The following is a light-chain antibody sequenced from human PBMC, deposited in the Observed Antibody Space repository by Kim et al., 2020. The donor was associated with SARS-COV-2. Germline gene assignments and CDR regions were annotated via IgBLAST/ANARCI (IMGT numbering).Light chain of an antibody. CDR1: ALPKKY. CDR2: EER. Sequence: SYELTQPPSVSVSPGQTARITCSGEALPKKYAYWYQQKSGQAPVLVIYEERKRPSGIPERFSASSSGTVATLSISGAQVEDEGDYYCYSTDFSGNHRVFGGGTQLTVL. V-gene: IGLV3-10*01. CDR3: YSTDFSGNHRV. J-gene: IGLJ3*02.